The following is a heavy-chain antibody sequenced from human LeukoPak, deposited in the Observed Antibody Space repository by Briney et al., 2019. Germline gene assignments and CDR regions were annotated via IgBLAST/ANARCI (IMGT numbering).Heavy chain of an antibody. J-gene: IGHJ4*02. CDR1: GGTLSSYA. D-gene: IGHD2-15*01. CDR3: ARSVSTGVVAATFDY. Sequence: SVKVSCKASGGTLSSYAISWVRQAPGQGLEWMGGIIPIFGTANYAQKFQGRVTITADESTSTAYMELSSLRSEDTAVYYCARSVSTGVVAATFDYWGQGTLVTVSS. V-gene: IGHV1-69*01. CDR2: IIPIFGTA.